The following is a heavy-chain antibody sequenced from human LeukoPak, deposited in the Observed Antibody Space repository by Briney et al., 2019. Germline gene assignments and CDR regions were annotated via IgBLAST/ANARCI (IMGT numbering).Heavy chain of an antibody. J-gene: IGHJ3*02. V-gene: IGHV4-61*01. D-gene: IGHD4-23*01. Sequence: SETLSLTCTVSGGSVSSGSYYWSWIRQPPRKGLEWIGYIYYSGSTNYNPSLKSRVTISVDTSKNQFSLKLSSVTAADTAVYYCARSTVVTLEAFDIWGQGTMVTVSS. CDR1: GGSVSSGSYY. CDR2: IYYSGST. CDR3: ARSTVVTLEAFDI.